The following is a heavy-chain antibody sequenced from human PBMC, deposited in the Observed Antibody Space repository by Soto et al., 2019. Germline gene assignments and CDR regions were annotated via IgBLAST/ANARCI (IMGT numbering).Heavy chain of an antibody. J-gene: IGHJ5*02. V-gene: IGHV4-59*08. D-gene: IGHD3-16*01. CDR2: IYYSGSA. CDR1: GGSVSAYY. Sequence: SETLSLTCTVSGGSVSAYYWSWIRQPPGKGLEWIGYIYYSGSANYNPSLKSRVTISLDTSNNQFSLRLSSVTAADTAVYYCARLGAQEIDPWGQGTLVTVSS. CDR3: ARLGAQEIDP.